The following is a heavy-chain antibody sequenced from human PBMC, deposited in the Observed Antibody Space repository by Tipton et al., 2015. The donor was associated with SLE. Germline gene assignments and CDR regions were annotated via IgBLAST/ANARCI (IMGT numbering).Heavy chain of an antibody. D-gene: IGHD7-27*01. Sequence: TLSLTCAVYGGSFSGYYWSWIRQPPGKGLEWIGEINHSGSTNYNPSLKSRVTISVDTSKSQFSLRLSSVTAADTAVYYCAGGGRWGSVANFDNWGQGTLVTVSS. V-gene: IGHV4-34*01. J-gene: IGHJ4*02. CDR2: INHSGST. CDR1: GGSFSGYY. CDR3: AGGGRWGSVANFDN.